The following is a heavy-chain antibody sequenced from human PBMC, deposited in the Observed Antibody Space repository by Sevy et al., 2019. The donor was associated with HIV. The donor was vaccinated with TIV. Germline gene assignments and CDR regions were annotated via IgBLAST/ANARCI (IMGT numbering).Heavy chain of an antibody. CDR2: IHSDDTT. D-gene: IGHD5-18*01. CDR3: ARGKSGYGYALNY. Sequence: GGSLRLSCAASGFTVNSNYMTWVRQAPGKGLEEVSVIHSDDTTYHADSVKDRFTISRDNFKNTLYLHMSSLRAEDTAVYYCARGKSGYGYALNYWSQGTLVTVSS. V-gene: IGHV3-66*01. CDR1: GFTVNSNY. J-gene: IGHJ4*02.